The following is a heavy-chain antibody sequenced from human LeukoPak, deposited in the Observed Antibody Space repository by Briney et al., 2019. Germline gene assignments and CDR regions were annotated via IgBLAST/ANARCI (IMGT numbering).Heavy chain of an antibody. V-gene: IGHV4-59*01. J-gene: IGHJ6*03. CDR1: GGSISSYY. CDR3: ARVRRGITMVRGPMDA. Sequence: SETLSLTCSVSGGSISSYYWSWIRQPPGKGLEWIGYIYYSGSTNYNPSLTSRVTISVDTSKNQFSLKLSSVTAADTAVYYCARVRRGITMVRGPMDAWGKGTTVTISS. D-gene: IGHD3-10*01. CDR2: IYYSGST.